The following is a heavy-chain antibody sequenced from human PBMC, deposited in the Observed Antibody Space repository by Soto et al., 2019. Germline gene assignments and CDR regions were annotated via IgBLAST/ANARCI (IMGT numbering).Heavy chain of an antibody. CDR3: ARDIIYCGGDCYEDTLDI. CDR2: ISAYKGET. V-gene: IGHV1-18*01. D-gene: IGHD2-21*02. J-gene: IGHJ3*02. CDR1: GYTFTSYG. Sequence: QVQLVQSGAEVKKPGASVKVSCKASGYTFTSYGVSWVRQAPGQGLEWMGWISAYKGETNYAQKLRGRVTMTTDTSTNTVYMELRSLRTDDTAVYYCARDIIYCGGDCYEDTLDIWGQGAMVTVSS.